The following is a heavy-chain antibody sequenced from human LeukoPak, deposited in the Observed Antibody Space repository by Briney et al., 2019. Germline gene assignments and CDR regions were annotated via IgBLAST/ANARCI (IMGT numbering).Heavy chain of an antibody. CDR1: GFTFSSYA. V-gene: IGHV3-23*01. Sequence: GSLRLSCAASGFTFSSYAMSWVRQAPGKGLEWVSAISGSGGSTYYADSVKGRFTISRDNSKNTLYLQMNSLRAEDTAVYYCANPYDSSGYAYYWGQGTLVTVSS. J-gene: IGHJ4*02. CDR2: ISGSGGST. CDR3: ANPYDSSGYAYY. D-gene: IGHD3-22*01.